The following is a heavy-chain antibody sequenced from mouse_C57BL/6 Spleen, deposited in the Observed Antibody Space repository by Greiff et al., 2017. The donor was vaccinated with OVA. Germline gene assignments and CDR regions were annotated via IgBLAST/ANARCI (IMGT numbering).Heavy chain of an antibody. CDR2: INPNNGGT. Sequence: VQLQQSGPELVKPGASVKISCKASGYTFTDYYMNWVKQSHGKSLEWIGDINPNNGGTSYNQKFKGKATLTVDKSSSTAYMELRSLTSEDSAVYYCERSGDGSSLWAMDYWGQGTSVTVSS. J-gene: IGHJ4*01. D-gene: IGHD1-1*01. CDR3: ERSGDGSSLWAMDY. V-gene: IGHV1-26*01. CDR1: GYTFTDYY.